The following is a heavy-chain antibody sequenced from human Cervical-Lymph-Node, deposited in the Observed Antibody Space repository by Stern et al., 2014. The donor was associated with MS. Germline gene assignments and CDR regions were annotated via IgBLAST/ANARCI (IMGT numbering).Heavy chain of an antibody. V-gene: IGHV4-31*03. D-gene: IGHD2-2*01. CDR1: GGSISSGGYY. CDR2: IYYSGST. CDR3: AREYCSSTSCYQWFDP. Sequence: QLKLQESGPGLVKPSQTLSLTCTVSGGSISSGGYYWSWIRQHPGKGLEWIGYIYYSGSTYYNPSLKSRVTISVDTSKNQFSLKLSSVTAADTAVYYCAREYCSSTSCYQWFDPWGQGTLVTVSS. J-gene: IGHJ5*02.